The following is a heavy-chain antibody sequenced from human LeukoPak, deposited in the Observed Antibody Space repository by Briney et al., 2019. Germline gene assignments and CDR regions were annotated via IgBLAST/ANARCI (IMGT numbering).Heavy chain of an antibody. V-gene: IGHV3-30*03. CDR2: ISFDESNK. Sequence: GGSLRLSCAASGFTFSNAWMSWVRQAPGKGLEWVALISFDESNKYYLDSVKGRFTISRDNSKNTLYLQMNSLRPEDTAVYYCARDQQNGYSSGWSFDSWGQGTLATVSS. CDR3: ARDQQNGYSSGWSFDS. D-gene: IGHD6-19*01. J-gene: IGHJ5*01. CDR1: GFTFSNAW.